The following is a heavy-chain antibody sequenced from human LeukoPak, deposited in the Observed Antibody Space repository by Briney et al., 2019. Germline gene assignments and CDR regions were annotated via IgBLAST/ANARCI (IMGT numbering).Heavy chain of an antibody. CDR2: IQYSGNT. D-gene: IGHD1-7*01. V-gene: IGHV4-59*12. Sequence: SETLSLTCTVSGGSISPNLWSWIRQPPGKGLEWIGYIQYSGNTHYNPSLESRVTISVDTSKNQVSLKLISVTAADTAVYYCARDTSRGTGFDPWGQGTLVTVSS. CDR1: GGSISPNL. CDR3: ARDTSRGTGFDP. J-gene: IGHJ5*02.